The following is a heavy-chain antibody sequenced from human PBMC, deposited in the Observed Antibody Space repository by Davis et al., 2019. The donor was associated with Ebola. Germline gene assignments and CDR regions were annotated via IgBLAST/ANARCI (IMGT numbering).Heavy chain of an antibody. CDR1: GFSLTTSGVG. Sequence: SGPTLVKPTQSLSLTCTFSGFSLTTSGVGVGWIRQPPGKALEWLALIYWDDDKRYRPFLKSRLTITKDTSKNQVVLTMTNMDPVDTATYYCAHRHFNCPDYYDSSGYYPCHTAWFDPWGQGTLVTVSS. J-gene: IGHJ5*02. D-gene: IGHD3-22*01. V-gene: IGHV2-5*02. CDR2: IYWDDDK. CDR3: AHRHFNCPDYYDSSGYYPCHTAWFDP.